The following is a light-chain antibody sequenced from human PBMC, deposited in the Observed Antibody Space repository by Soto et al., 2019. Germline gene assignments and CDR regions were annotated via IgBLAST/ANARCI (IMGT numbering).Light chain of an antibody. V-gene: IGLV2-14*01. CDR2: EVS. J-gene: IGLJ2*01. CDR3: SSYTSRSTPV. CDR1: SSDVGTYKY. Sequence: QSALTQPASVSGSPGQSITISCTGTSSDVGTYKYVSWYQQHPGKAPKLMIYEVSNRPSGVSNRFSGSKSGNTASLTISGLQAEDEADYYCSSYTSRSTPVFGGGTKVT.